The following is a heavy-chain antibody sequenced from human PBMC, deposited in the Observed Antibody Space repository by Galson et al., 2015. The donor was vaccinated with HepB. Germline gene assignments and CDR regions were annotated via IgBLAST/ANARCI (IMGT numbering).Heavy chain of an antibody. Sequence: QSGAEVKKPGESLRISCKGSGYSFTSHWISWVRQMPGKGLEWMGRIDPSDSYVNYSPSFQGHVTISADKSISTAFLQWSRLKASDTAMYYCAGVRGIRGDGMDVWGQGTTVTVSS. D-gene: IGHD3-10*01. CDR1: GYSFTSHW. V-gene: IGHV5-10-1*01. J-gene: IGHJ6*02. CDR3: AGVRGIRGDGMDV. CDR2: IDPSDSYV.